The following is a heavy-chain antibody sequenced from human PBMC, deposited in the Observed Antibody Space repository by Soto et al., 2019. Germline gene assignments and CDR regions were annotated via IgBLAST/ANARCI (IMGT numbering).Heavy chain of an antibody. CDR1: GFTFSSYG. D-gene: IGHD5-18*01. V-gene: IGHV3-30*18. CDR3: AKDVAMANENLYYYYGMDV. J-gene: IGHJ6*02. CDR2: ISYDGSNK. Sequence: GGSLSLSCAASGFTFSSYGMHWVRQAPGKGLEWVAVISYDGSNKNYADYVKGRLTISRDNSKNTLYLQMNSLRAEDTAVYYCAKDVAMANENLYYYYGMDVWGQGTTVTVSS.